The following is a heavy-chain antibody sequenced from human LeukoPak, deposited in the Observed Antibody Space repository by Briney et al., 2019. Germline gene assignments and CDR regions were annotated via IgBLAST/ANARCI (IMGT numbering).Heavy chain of an antibody. CDR2: INPSGGST. J-gene: IGHJ4*02. CDR3: ARGGTVYYYDSSGYSDY. CDR1: GYTFTSYY. V-gene: IGHV1-46*03. D-gene: IGHD3-22*01. Sequence: ASVKVSCKASGYTFTSYYMHWVRQAPGQGLEWMGTINPSGGSTSYAQKFQGRVTMTRDTSTSTVYMELSSLRSEDTAVYYCARGGTVYYYDSSGYSDYWGQGTLVTFSS.